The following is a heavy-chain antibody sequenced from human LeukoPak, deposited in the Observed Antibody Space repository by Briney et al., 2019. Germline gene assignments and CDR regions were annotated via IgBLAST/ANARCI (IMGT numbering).Heavy chain of an antibody. V-gene: IGHV3-33*06. D-gene: IGHD1-7*01. CDR3: AKEGGTGTRFDY. CDR2: IWYDGSNK. CDR1: GFTFSSYG. Sequence: PGGSLRLPCAASGFTFSSYGMHWVRQAPGKGLEWVAVIWYDGSNKYYADSVKGRFTVSRDNSKNTLYLQMNSLRAEDTAVYYCAKEGGTGTRFDYWGQGTLVTVSS. J-gene: IGHJ4*02.